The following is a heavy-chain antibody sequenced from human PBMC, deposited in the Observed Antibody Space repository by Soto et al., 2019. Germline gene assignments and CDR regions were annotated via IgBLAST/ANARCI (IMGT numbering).Heavy chain of an antibody. D-gene: IGHD2-2*01. CDR2: MYSGGST. J-gene: IGHJ6*02. CDR3: ARDSSLHQPLFYGMDV. Sequence: EVQLVESGGGLVQPGGSLRLSCAASGLTVSSNYMSWVRQAPGKGLEWVSVMYSGGSTYYADSVKGRFIISRDNYKNTLHLQMDSLRVEDTAVYYCARDSSLHQPLFYGMDVWGQGTTVTVSS. V-gene: IGHV3-66*01. CDR1: GLTVSSNY.